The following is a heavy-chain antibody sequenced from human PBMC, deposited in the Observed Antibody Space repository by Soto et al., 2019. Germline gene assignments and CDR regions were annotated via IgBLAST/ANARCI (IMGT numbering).Heavy chain of an antibody. CDR1: GFTFGNYA. V-gene: IGHV3-23*01. J-gene: IGHJ3*01. CDR2: ISGGGGST. Sequence: DVQLLESGGGLVQPGGSLRLACAASGFTFGNYAINWVRLAPGKGLEWVSGISGGGGSTYYADSVKGRFTIFRDTSKNTVFLQMNSMRANDTAVYYGATGFIVVVTVLRPDDAFDVWGQGTMVTVSS. D-gene: IGHD2-21*02. CDR3: ATGFIVVVTVLRPDDAFDV.